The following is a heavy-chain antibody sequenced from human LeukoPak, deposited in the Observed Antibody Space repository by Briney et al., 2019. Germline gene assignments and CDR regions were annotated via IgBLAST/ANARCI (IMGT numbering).Heavy chain of an antibody. CDR2: IRSKANTYAT. V-gene: IGHV3-73*01. D-gene: IGHD2-15*01. CDR3: SASLKTYCSGGKCHSDYYYYGMDV. J-gene: IGHJ6*02. Sequence: GGSLRLSCAASGFTFAGSAIHWVRQASGKGLEWVGRIRSKANTYATAYAASVEGRFTISRDDSKNTAFLQMNALKTEDSAVYYCSASLKTYCSGGKCHSDYYYYGMDVWGQGTTVTVSS. CDR1: GFTFAGSA.